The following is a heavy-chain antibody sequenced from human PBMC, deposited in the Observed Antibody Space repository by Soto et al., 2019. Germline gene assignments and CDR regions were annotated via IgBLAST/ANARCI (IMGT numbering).Heavy chain of an antibody. D-gene: IGHD3-22*01. J-gene: IGHJ6*02. CDR3: ARAGYDSSGYYFYAMDV. V-gene: IGHV3-13*05. CDR1: GFILSCYD. CDR2: IGTAGDP. Sequence: HPGGSLRRSCVASGFILSCYDMHGVRQPSGKGLEWVSAIGTAGDPYYSGSVKGRFTISRGNAENSLYLQMNNLRAGDTAVYYCARAGYDSSGYYFYAMDVWGPGTTVTVSS.